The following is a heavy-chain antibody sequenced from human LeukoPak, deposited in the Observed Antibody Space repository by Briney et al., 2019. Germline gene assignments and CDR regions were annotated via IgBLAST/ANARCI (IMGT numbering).Heavy chain of an antibody. J-gene: IGHJ4*02. CDR3: VRESRPGGAMGLYHNFDY. D-gene: IGHD3-16*01. CDR2: IKEDGTEK. V-gene: IGHV3-7*01. CDR1: GVNISNFW. Sequence: PGGSLRLSCAASGVNISNFWITWVRQAPGQGLEWVANIKEDGTEKHLVDSVKGRFTISRDNTKNLLYLQMNSLRGDDTATYYCVRESRPGGAMGLYHNFDYWGQGTLVAVSS.